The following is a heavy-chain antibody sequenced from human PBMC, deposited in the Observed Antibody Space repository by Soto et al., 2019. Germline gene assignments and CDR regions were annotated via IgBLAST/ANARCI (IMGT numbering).Heavy chain of an antibody. CDR2: INHSGSN. V-gene: IGHV4-34*01. CDR1: GGSFSTYY. J-gene: IGHJ3*02. Sequence: SETLSLTCVVSGGSFSTYYYNWVRQSPGKGLEWIGEINHSGSNNYSPSLKSRVTMSLDTSKNQFSLKLTSVTAADTAVYYCARGGSNDWQVAFDIWGQGTMVTVS. CDR3: ARGGSNDWQVAFDI. D-gene: IGHD3-9*01.